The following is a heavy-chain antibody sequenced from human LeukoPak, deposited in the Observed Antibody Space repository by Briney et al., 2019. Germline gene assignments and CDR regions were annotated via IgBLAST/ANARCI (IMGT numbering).Heavy chain of an antibody. Sequence: GSLRLSCAASGFTFSTSSMNWVRQAPGKGLEWLSYISGSSTKIFYADSLKGRFTISRDNAKNSLYLQMNSLRDEDTAVYYCASDFLGFGDYYAFNIWGQGTMVSASS. V-gene: IGHV3-48*02. D-gene: IGHD3-10*01. CDR2: ISGSSTKI. CDR1: GFTFSTSS. CDR3: ASDFLGFGDYYAFNI. J-gene: IGHJ3*02.